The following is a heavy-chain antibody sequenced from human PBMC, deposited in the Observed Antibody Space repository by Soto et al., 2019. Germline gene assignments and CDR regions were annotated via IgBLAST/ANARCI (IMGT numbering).Heavy chain of an antibody. CDR3: ARTAARETTRPLYHYYGMDV. J-gene: IGHJ6*02. Sequence: PSETLSLTCTVSGGSISSYYWSWIRQPPGKGLEWIGYIYYSGSTNYNPSLKSRVTISVDTSKNQFSLKLSSVTAADTAVYYCARTAARETTRPLYHYYGMDVWGQGTTVTVSS. CDR1: GGSISSYY. V-gene: IGHV4-59*01. D-gene: IGHD4-17*01. CDR2: IYYSGST.